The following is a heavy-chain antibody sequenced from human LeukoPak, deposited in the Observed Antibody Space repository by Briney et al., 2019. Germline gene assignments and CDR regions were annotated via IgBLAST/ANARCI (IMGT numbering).Heavy chain of an antibody. Sequence: ASVKVSGKASGGTFSSYGISWVRQAPGQGLEWMGWISAYNGNTNYAQKLQGRVTMTTDTSTSTAYMELRSLRSDDTAVYYCARPMGYCSSTSCRGAFDIWGQGTMVTVSS. CDR3: ARPMGYCSSTSCRGAFDI. J-gene: IGHJ3*02. D-gene: IGHD2-2*01. CDR1: GGTFSSYG. V-gene: IGHV1-18*01. CDR2: ISAYNGNT.